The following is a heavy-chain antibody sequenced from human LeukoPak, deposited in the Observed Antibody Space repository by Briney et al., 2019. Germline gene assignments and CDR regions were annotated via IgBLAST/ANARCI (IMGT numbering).Heavy chain of an antibody. V-gene: IGHV4-59*01. CDR1: GGSISSYY. CDR2: IYYSGST. J-gene: IGHJ5*02. Sequence: SETLSLTCTVSGGSISSYYWSGIRQPPGKGLEWIGYIYYSGSTNYNPSLKSRVTISVDTSKNQFSLKLSSVTAADTAVYYCARDPVGSSWSPGPWFDPWGQGTLVTVSS. D-gene: IGHD6-13*01. CDR3: ARDPVGSSWSPGPWFDP.